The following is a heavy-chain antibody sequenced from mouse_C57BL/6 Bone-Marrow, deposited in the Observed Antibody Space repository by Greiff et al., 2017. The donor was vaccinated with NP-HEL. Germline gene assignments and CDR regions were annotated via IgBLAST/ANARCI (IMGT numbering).Heavy chain of an antibody. Sequence: VQLQQPGAELVKPGASVKLSCKASGYTFTSYWMQWVKQRPGQGLEWIGEIDPSDSYTNSNQKFKGKATLTVDTSSSTAYMQLSSLTSEDSAVYYCAFYYYGRGYWGQGTTLTVSS. CDR3: AFYYYGRGY. D-gene: IGHD1-1*01. CDR2: IDPSDSYT. J-gene: IGHJ2*01. V-gene: IGHV1-50*01. CDR1: GYTFTSYW.